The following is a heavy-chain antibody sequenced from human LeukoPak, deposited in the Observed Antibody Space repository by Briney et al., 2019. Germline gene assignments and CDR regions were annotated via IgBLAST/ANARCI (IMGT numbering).Heavy chain of an antibody. CDR3: ARAHRLVGATCPGY. J-gene: IGHJ4*02. Sequence: GGSLRLSCAASGFTFSSYSMNWVRQAPGKGLEWVSSISSSSSYIYYADSVKGRFTISRDNAKNSLYLQMNSLRAEDTAVYYCARAHRLVGATCPGYWGQGTLVTVSS. V-gene: IGHV3-21*01. CDR2: ISSSSSYI. D-gene: IGHD1-26*01. CDR1: GFTFSSYS.